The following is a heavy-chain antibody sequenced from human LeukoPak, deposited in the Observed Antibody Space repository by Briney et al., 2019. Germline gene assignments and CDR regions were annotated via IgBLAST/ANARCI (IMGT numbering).Heavy chain of an antibody. V-gene: IGHV4-39*07. CDR3: ARDYYYDSSGYYYSYYYYYYMDV. Sequence: PSGTLSLTCTVSGGSISSSSYYWGWIRQPPGKGLEWIGSIYYSGSTYYNPSLKSRVTISVDTSKNQFSLKLSSVTAADTAVYYCARDYYYDSSGYYYSYYYYYYMDVWGKGTTVTVSS. J-gene: IGHJ6*03. CDR1: GGSISSSSYY. CDR2: IYYSGST. D-gene: IGHD3-22*01.